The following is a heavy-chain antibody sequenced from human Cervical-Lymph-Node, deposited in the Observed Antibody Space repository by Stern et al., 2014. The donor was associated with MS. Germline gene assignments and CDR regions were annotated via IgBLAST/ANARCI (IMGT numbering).Heavy chain of an antibody. CDR3: TSRVDIVATSGNYYYGVDV. CDR2: IIPILGIA. V-gene: IGHV1-69*09. Sequence: MQLVESGAEVKKPGSSVKVSCKASGGTFSNYHISWVRQAPGQGLEWMGRIIPILGIANYAQKFQGRVTITADKSTSTAYMELSSLRSEDTAVYYCTSRVDIVATSGNYYYGVDVWGQGTTVTVSS. CDR1: GGTFSNYH. J-gene: IGHJ6*02. D-gene: IGHD5-12*01.